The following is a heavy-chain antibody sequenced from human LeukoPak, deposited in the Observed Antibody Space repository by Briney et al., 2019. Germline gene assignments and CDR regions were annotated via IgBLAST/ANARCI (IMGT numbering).Heavy chain of an antibody. Sequence: SETLSLTCAVSGGSISGYFWSWSRQPPGKGLEWSGYIYYTGTTIYSPPLRSRVTMSVDVSKNQISLDLTSVTAADTAVYHCARHDPVGHFLRGMDVWGQGTTVTVSS. CDR1: GGSISGYF. J-gene: IGHJ6*02. CDR2: IYYTGTT. CDR3: ARHDPVGHFLRGMDV. D-gene: IGHD2/OR15-2a*01. V-gene: IGHV4-59*08.